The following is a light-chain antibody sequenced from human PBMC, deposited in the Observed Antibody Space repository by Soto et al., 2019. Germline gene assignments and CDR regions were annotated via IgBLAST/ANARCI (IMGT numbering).Light chain of an antibody. V-gene: IGKV3-20*01. J-gene: IGKJ5*01. CDR1: QTVIHNY. Sequence: EIVLSQAPSTLSLSPGERATLSCRASQTVIHNYLAWHQQKPGQAPRLLVYGASNRASGIPYRFSGSGSGTDFTLTISSLEPEDFAMYYCQQHGSTPITFGQGTRLEIK. CDR2: GAS. CDR3: QQHGSTPIT.